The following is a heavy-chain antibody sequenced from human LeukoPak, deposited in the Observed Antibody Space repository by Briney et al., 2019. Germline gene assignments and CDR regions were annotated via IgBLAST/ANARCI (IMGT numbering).Heavy chain of an antibody. CDR3: ARAPFVGVHYYYYMDV. D-gene: IGHD3-16*01. CDR2: ISAYNGNT. Sequence: GPSVKVSCKASGYTFTSYGISWVRQAPGQGLEWMGWISAYNGNTNYAQKLQGRVTMTTDTSTSTAYMELRSLRSDDTAVYYCARAPFVGVHYYYYMDVWGKGTTVTISS. V-gene: IGHV1-18*01. CDR1: GYTFTSYG. J-gene: IGHJ6*03.